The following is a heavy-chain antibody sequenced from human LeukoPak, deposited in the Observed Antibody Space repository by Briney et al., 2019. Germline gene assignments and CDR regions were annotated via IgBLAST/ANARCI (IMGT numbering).Heavy chain of an antibody. Sequence: ASEKVSCKASGYTFTGYYMHWVRQAPGQGLEWMGWINPNSGGTNYAQKFQGRVTMTRDTSISTAYMELSRLRSDDTAVYYCARVTNYYDSSGYLGTWFDPWGQGTLVTVSS. CDR1: GYTFTGYY. V-gene: IGHV1-2*02. J-gene: IGHJ5*02. CDR3: ARVTNYYDSSGYLGTWFDP. CDR2: INPNSGGT. D-gene: IGHD3-22*01.